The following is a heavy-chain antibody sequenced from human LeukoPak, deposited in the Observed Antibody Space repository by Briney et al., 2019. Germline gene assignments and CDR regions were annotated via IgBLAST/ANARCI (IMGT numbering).Heavy chain of an antibody. V-gene: IGHV4-59*02. CDR2: IYYSGST. Sequence: SETPSLTCTVSGGSVSSYYWSWIRQPPGKGLEWIGHIYYSGSTNYNPSLKSRVTISVDTSKNQLSLKLSSVTAADTAVYYCARGSGSYWKWGQGIMVTVSS. D-gene: IGHD1-26*01. CDR3: ARGSGSYWK. CDR1: GGSVSSYY. J-gene: IGHJ4*02.